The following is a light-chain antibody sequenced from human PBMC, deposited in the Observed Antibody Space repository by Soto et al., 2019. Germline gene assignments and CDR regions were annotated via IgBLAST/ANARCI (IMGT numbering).Light chain of an antibody. CDR3: QQYGSSPRT. J-gene: IGKJ1*01. V-gene: IGKV3-20*01. Sequence: EIVLTQSPATLSLSPGERATLSCRASQSVSSYLVWYQQKPGQPPRLLIYDASTRATGVPARFSGSGSGTDFTLTISRLEPEDFAVYYCQQYGSSPRTFGQGTKVDIK. CDR1: QSVSSY. CDR2: DAS.